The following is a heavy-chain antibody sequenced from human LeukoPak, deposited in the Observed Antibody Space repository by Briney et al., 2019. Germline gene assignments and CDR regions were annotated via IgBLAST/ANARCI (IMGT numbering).Heavy chain of an antibody. Sequence: GGSLRLSYAASGFTFSSYDMHWVRQATGKGLEWVSAIGTAGDTYYPGSVKGRFTISRENAKNSLYLQMNSLRAGDTAVYYCARARYCSSTSCYHNWFDPWGQGTLVTVSS. V-gene: IGHV3-13*01. D-gene: IGHD2-2*01. CDR3: ARARYCSSTSCYHNWFDP. CDR1: GFTFSSYD. J-gene: IGHJ5*02. CDR2: IGTAGDT.